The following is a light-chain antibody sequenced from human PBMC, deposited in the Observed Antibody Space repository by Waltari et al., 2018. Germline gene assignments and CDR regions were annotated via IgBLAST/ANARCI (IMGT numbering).Light chain of an antibody. Sequence: QSALTQPVSVSGSPGQSVTISCTGTSNTFGHSNLFSWFQHHPDQPPQLLIFYVSKRPSGVSTRFSGSKSGNTASLTISGLQTEDEADYYCCSYSTGGSWMFGGGTKLTVL. CDR3: CSYSTGGSWM. CDR2: YVS. CDR1: SNTFGHSNL. V-gene: IGLV2-23*02. J-gene: IGLJ3*02.